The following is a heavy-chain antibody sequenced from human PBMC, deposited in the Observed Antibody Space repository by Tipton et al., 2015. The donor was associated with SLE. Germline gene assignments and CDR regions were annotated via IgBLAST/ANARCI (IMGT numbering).Heavy chain of an antibody. Sequence: TLSLTCTVSDCSIGYYYWSWFRQSPGKGLEWIGFVHHSGTTVYSPSLKSRATISVDTSKNQFSLKLSSVSAADTALYYCARGGRTVTKNWFDSWGQGTLVTVSS. J-gene: IGHJ5*01. CDR2: VHHSGTT. V-gene: IGHV4-59*01. D-gene: IGHD4-17*01. CDR3: ARGGRTVTKNWFDS. CDR1: DCSIGYYY.